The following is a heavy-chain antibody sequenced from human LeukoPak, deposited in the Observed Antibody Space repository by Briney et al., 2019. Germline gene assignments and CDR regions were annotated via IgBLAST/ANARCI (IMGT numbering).Heavy chain of an antibody. V-gene: IGHV1-18*01. CDR1: GYTFSSYG. CDR2: ISAYNGNT. CDR3: ARDSLPYGDYGETFDS. D-gene: IGHD4-17*01. Sequence: GASVKVSCKASGYTFSSYGISWVRQAPGQGLEWMGWISAYNGNTNYAQKFQGRVTMTTDTSTSTAYMELRSLKSDDTAVFYCARDSLPYGDYGETFDSWDQGTLVTVSS. J-gene: IGHJ4*02.